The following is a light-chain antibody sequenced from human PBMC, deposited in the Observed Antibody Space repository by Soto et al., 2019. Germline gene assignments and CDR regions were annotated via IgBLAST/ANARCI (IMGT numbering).Light chain of an antibody. Sequence: EIVLTQSPGTLSLSPGERATLSCRASQSVSSNYLTWYQQKPGQAARLLIYAASNRATGIPDRFSGSGSGTDFTLTISRLEPEDFAVYYCQQYRSSLFTFGPGTKVDIK. CDR3: QQYRSSLFT. CDR1: QSVSSNY. CDR2: AAS. J-gene: IGKJ3*01. V-gene: IGKV3-20*01.